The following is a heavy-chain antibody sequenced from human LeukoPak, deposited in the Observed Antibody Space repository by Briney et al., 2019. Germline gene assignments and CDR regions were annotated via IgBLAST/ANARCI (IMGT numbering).Heavy chain of an antibody. D-gene: IGHD3-16*01. V-gene: IGHV3-23*01. CDR2: MSAAGGST. CDR3: AKWGTGIPFDY. CDR1: GFSVSSNA. J-gene: IGHJ4*02. Sequence: GGSLRLSCAASGFSVSSNAMSWVRQSPGRAPDWVSGMSAAGGSTYYADSVKGRFTISRDNSKNTLYLQMNSLRAEDTAVYYCAKWGTGIPFDYWGQGTLVTVS.